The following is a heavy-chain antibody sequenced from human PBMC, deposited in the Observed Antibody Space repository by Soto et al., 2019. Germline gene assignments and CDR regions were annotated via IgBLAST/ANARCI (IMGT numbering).Heavy chain of an antibody. CDR1: GGSISSGGYS. D-gene: IGHD4-17*01. V-gene: IGHV4-30-2*01. CDR3: ARYRTTVTTQDDAFDI. J-gene: IGHJ3*02. CDR2: IYHSGST. Sequence: QLQLQESGSGLVKPSQTLSLTCAVSGGSISSGGYSWSWIRQPPGKGLEWIGYIYHSGSTYYNPSLKSRVTISVDRSKNQFSLKLSSVTAADTAVYYCARYRTTVTTQDDAFDIWGQGTMVTVSS.